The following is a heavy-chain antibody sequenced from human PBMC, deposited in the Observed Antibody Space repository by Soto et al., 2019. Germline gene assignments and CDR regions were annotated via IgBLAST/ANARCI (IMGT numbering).Heavy chain of an antibody. CDR1: GDTFTTHA. CDR2: INPNSGNI. D-gene: IGHD3-10*01. V-gene: IGHV1-8*01. J-gene: IGHJ4*02. CDR3: ARGPASGSYYLLDY. Sequence: ASVKVSSKASGDTFTTHAINWVRQATGHGLEWMGWINPNSGNIGYAQRFQGRVTMTRDTAIRTAYMEVSSLRSDDTAVYYCARGPASGSYYLLDYWGKGTLVTSPQ.